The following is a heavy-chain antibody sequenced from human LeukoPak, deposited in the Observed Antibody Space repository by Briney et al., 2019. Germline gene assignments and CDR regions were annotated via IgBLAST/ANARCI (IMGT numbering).Heavy chain of an antibody. CDR2: IYYSGST. J-gene: IGHJ5*02. CDR1: GGSISSSSYY. V-gene: IGHV4-39*01. CDR3: ARCVGGSTASSWYPNWFDP. D-gene: IGHD6-13*01. Sequence: SETLSLTCTVSGGSISSSSYYWGWIRQPPGKGLEWIGSIYYSGSTYYNPSLKSRVTISVDTSKNQFSLKLSSVTAADTAVYYCARCVGGSTASSWYPNWFDPWGQGTLVTVSS.